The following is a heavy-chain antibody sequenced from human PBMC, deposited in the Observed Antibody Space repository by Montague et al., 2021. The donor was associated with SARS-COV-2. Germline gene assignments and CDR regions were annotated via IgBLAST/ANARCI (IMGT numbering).Heavy chain of an antibody. CDR1: GGSFSGYY. CDR3: AGGTKRVFTYDYDSSGYASDY. CDR2: INHSGST. V-gene: IGHV4-34*01. J-gene: IGHJ4*02. Sequence: SETLSLTCAVYGGSFSGYYWSWIRQPPGKGLEWIGEINHSGSTKYNPSLKSRVTIPVDTSKNQFSLKLSSVTAADPAVYYCAGGTKRVFTYDYDSSGYASDYWGQGTLVTVSS. D-gene: IGHD3-22*01.